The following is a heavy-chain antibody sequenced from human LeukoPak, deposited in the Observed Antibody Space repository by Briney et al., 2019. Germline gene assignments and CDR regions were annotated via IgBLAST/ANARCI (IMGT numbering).Heavy chain of an antibody. V-gene: IGHV1-69*01. CDR1: GGTFSSYS. Sequence: SVKVSCKAPGGTFSSYSITWVRQAPGQGLEWMGGVAPLLETTNYAPKFRGRMTITADESTSTAYMELTSLGSDDTAVYYCARDRIVGALGWLDPWGQGTLVTVSS. D-gene: IGHD1-26*01. J-gene: IGHJ5*02. CDR2: VAPLLETT. CDR3: ARDRIVGALGWLDP.